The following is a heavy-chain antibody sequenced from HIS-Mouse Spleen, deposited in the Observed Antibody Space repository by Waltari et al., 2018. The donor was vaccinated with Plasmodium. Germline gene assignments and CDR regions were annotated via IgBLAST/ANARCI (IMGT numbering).Heavy chain of an antibody. Sequence: QVQLVESGGGVVQPGRSLRLSCAASGFTFSSYAMHWVRQAPGKGLEWVAVISYYGSNKYYADAVKGRFTISRDNSKNTLYLQMNSLRAEDTAVYYCARGSRGLYSGSYFDYWGQGTLVTVSS. CDR2: ISYYGSNK. J-gene: IGHJ4*02. CDR3: ARGSRGLYSGSYFDY. CDR1: GFTFSSYA. V-gene: IGHV3-30-3*01. D-gene: IGHD1-26*01.